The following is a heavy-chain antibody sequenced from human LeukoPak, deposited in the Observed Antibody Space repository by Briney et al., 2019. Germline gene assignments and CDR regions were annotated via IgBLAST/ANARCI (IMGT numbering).Heavy chain of an antibody. CDR3: ARGPSKYIVVVTAAGGFDY. V-gene: IGHV1-46*01. J-gene: IGHJ4*02. CDR2: INPSGGST. D-gene: IGHD2-21*02. CDR1: GYTFTSYY. Sequence: ASVKVSCKASGYTFTSYYMHWVRQPPGQGLEWMGIINPSGGSTSYAQKFQGRVTMTRDMSTSTVYMELSSLRSEDTGVYYCARGPSKYIVVVTAAGGFDYWGQGTLVTVSS.